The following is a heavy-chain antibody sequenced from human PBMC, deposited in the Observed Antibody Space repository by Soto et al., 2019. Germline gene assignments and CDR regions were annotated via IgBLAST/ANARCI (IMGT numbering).Heavy chain of an antibody. J-gene: IGHJ4*02. CDR3: AKGAYYYDSSGSFLDY. CDR2: ISGSGGST. D-gene: IGHD3-22*01. Sequence: GALRLSCAASGFTFSSYAMSWVRQAPGKGLEWVSAISGSGGSTYYADSVKGRFTISRDNSKNTLYLQMNSLRAEDTAVYYCAKGAYYYDSSGSFLDYWGRGTLVTVSS. V-gene: IGHV3-23*01. CDR1: GFTFSSYA.